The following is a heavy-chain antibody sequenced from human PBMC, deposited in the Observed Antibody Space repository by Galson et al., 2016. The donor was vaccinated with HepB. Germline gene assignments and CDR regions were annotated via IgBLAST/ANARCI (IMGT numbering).Heavy chain of an antibody. V-gene: IGHV4-31*03. CDR3: TRGRRVQGEGWFDP. CDR2: IYYSGST. Sequence: TLSLTCSVSGGSISSGTYYWGWIRQHPGLGLEWIGYIYYSGSTYHNPSLKGRVTISLDTSKNQFSLKLSSVTAADTAVYYCTRGRRVQGEGWFDPWGQGTLVTVSS. D-gene: IGHD3-10*01. J-gene: IGHJ5*02. CDR1: GGSISSGTYY.